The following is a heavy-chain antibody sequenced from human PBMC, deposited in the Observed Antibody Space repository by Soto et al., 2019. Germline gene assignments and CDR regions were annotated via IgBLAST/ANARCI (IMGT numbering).Heavy chain of an antibody. D-gene: IGHD2-2*01. CDR2: ITPIFGTA. CDR1: GGTFSSYA. Sequence: GASVKVSCKASGGTFSSYAISWVRQAPGQGLEWMGGITPIFGTANYAQKFQGRVTITADESTSTAYMELSSLRSEDTAVYYCASSLEIVVPAASYYYYGMDVWGQGTTVTVSS. J-gene: IGHJ6*02. CDR3: ASSLEIVVPAASYYYYGMDV. V-gene: IGHV1-69*13.